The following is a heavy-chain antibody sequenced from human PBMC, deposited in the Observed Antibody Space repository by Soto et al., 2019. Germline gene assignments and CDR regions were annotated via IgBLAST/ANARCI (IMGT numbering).Heavy chain of an antibody. CDR3: ARARWYDGFNI. J-gene: IGHJ3*02. CDR1: GYSISSGNY. CDR2: VYHSGGS. D-gene: IGHD2-15*01. V-gene: IGHV4-38-2*01. Sequence: PSEPLSLTCAVSGYSISSGNYWGWVRQPPGKGREWIGSVYHSGGSYYNPSLKGRVSISLDTSKNLVSLSLTSVTAADTAMYYCARARWYDGFNIWGQGTMVTVSS.